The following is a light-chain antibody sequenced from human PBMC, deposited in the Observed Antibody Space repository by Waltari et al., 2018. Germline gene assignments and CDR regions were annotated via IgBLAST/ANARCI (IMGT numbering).Light chain of an antibody. J-gene: IGKJ1*01. V-gene: IGKV3-20*01. CDR1: QSVGKY. CDR3: QHHVRLPAT. CDR2: GAS. Sequence: IVLTQSPGTLSSSPGERATLSCRASQSVGKYLAWSQQKPGQAPRLLIYGASSRAAGIPDRFSGSGSGADFSLTISRLEPEDFAVYYCQHHVRLPATFGQGTKVE.